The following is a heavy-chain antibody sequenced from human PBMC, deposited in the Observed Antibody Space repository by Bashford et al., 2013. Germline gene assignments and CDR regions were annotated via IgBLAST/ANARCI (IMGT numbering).Heavy chain of an antibody. CDR1: GFTFSDYF. J-gene: IGHJ3*01. V-gene: IGHV3-11*01. D-gene: IGHD1-1*01. CDR3: ARDHPTQGTKSIDV. Sequence: GGSLRLSCAASGFTFSDYFMNWIRQGPGKGLEWVSYISSSGSDTHHADSVKGRFTISRDNSKNSVFLQMNYLTAEDTAVYYCARDHPTQGTKSIDVWGQGTSGHRLL. CDR2: ISSSGSDT.